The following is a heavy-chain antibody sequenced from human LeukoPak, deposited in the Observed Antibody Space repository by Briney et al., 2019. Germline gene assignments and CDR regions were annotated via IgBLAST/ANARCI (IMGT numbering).Heavy chain of an antibody. J-gene: IGHJ6*04. D-gene: IGHD1-26*01. Sequence: EALKISSRGSGYSITSYSYGWLGQLPGKGVEGLGIIYPSDADTRYRESFQGRVTISGDNSISTPYLQWNSLKASDTAMYYCARLTGSYCYYFGIDVWGTGVTVSV. V-gene: IGHV5-51*01. CDR3: ARLTGSYCYYFGIDV. CDR2: IYPSDADT. CDR1: GYSITSYS.